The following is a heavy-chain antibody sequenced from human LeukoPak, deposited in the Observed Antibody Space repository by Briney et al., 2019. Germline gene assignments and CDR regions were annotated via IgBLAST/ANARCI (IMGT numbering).Heavy chain of an antibody. Sequence: GGSLRLSCAASGYTFNTYGMSWVRQAPGKGLEWVSGISGSGGATYYADSVKGRFTISRDDPHNTLYLQMNSLRAEDTAVYFCARGSYIISSGYYRPFDNWGQGIRVIVSS. V-gene: IGHV3-23*01. J-gene: IGHJ4*02. D-gene: IGHD3-3*01. CDR3: ARGSYIISSGYYRPFDN. CDR1: GYTFNTYG. CDR2: ISGSGGAT.